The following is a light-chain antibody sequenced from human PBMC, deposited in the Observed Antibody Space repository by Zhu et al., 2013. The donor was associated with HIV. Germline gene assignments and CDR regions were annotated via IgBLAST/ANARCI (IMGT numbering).Light chain of an antibody. CDR2: GAS. V-gene: IGKV3-20*01. J-gene: IGKJ4*01. CDR3: QQYGSSPLT. Sequence: DIVLTQSPGTLSLSPGERATLSCRASQSVSSSYLAWYQQKPGQAPRLLIYGASSRAAGIPPRFSGSGSGTDFTLTISGLEPEDFAVYYCQQYGSSPLTFGGGPRWKSN. CDR1: QSVSSSY.